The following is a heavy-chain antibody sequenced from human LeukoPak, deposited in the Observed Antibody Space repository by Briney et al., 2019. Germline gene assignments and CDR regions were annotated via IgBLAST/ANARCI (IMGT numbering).Heavy chain of an antibody. CDR1: GFTFSSYS. CDR2: ISSSSYI. V-gene: IGHV3-21*01. Sequence: PGGSLRLSCAASGFTFSSYSMNRVRQAPGKGLEWVSSISSSSYIYYADSVEGRFTISRDNAKNSLYLQMNSLRAEDTAVYYCARAGGSGWYKGSGDYWGQGTLVTVSS. D-gene: IGHD6-19*01. J-gene: IGHJ4*02. CDR3: ARAGGSGWYKGSGDY.